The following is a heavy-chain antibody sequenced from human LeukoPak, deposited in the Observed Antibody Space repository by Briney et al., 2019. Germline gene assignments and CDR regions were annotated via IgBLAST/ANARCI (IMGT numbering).Heavy chain of an antibody. J-gene: IGHJ4*02. D-gene: IGHD3-22*01. CDR3: ARDATHGPDSSGYYSDY. V-gene: IGHV3-7*01. CDR1: GFTFSSYS. Sequence: QPGGSLRLSYAASGFTFSSYSMSWVRQAPGKGLEWVANIKQDGSEKYYVDSVKGRFTISRDNAKNSLYLQMNSLRAEDTAVYYCARDATHGPDSSGYYSDYWGQGTLVTVSS. CDR2: IKQDGSEK.